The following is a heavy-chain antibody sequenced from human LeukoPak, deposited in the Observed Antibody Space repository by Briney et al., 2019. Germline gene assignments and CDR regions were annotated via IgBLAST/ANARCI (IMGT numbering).Heavy chain of an antibody. Sequence: SQTLSLTCAISGDSVSSNNAAWNWIRQSPSRGLEWLGRTYYRSQWYNDYAIFVRSRITFNPDTSKNQFSLQLNSVTPEDTAVYYCARCRYDSSGPRWDYWGQGTLVTVSS. D-gene: IGHD3-22*01. V-gene: IGHV6-1*01. CDR3: ARCRYDSSGPRWDY. CDR2: TYYRSQWYN. J-gene: IGHJ4*02. CDR1: GDSVSSNNAA.